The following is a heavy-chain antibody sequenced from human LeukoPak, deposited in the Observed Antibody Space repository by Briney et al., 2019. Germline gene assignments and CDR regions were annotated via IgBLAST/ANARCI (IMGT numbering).Heavy chain of an antibody. CDR2: IKQDGSEK. CDR1: GFTFSSYW. V-gene: IGHV3-7*01. J-gene: IGHJ4*02. Sequence: GALRLSCAASGFTFSSYWMSWVRQAPGRGLEWVANIKQDGSEKYYVDSVKGRFTISRDNAKNSLYLQMNSLRAEDTAVYYCARYPFECSADYWGQGTLVTVSS. CDR3: ARYPFECSADY. D-gene: IGHD2-8*01.